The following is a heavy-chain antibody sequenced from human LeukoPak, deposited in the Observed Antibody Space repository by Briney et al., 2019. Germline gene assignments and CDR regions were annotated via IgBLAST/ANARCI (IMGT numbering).Heavy chain of an antibody. CDR3: AREISYGDYPSGDAFDN. D-gene: IGHD4-17*01. CDR1: GFTVSSSY. CDR2: IYSGGTT. V-gene: IGHV3-66*01. J-gene: IGHJ3*02. Sequence: GGSLRLSCTASGFTVSSSYLSWVRQAPGGGLEWVSRIYSGGTTYYADSVNGRFTISRDNSKNTLYLQMNSLRPEDTAVYYCAREISYGDYPSGDAFDNWGQGTMVTVSS.